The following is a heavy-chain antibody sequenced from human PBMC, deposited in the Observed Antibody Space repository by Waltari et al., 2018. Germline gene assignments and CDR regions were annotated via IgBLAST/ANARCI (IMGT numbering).Heavy chain of an antibody. CDR1: GGSFSGYY. Sequence: QVQLQQWGAGLLKPSETLSLTCAVYGGSFSGYYWSWIRQPPGKGLEWIGELNHSGSTNYNPSLKSRVTISVDTSKNQFSLKLSSVTAADTAVDYCARGAYYYGSKRDYWGQGILVTVSS. V-gene: IGHV4-34*01. D-gene: IGHD3-10*01. CDR3: ARGAYYYGSKRDY. J-gene: IGHJ4*02. CDR2: LNHSGST.